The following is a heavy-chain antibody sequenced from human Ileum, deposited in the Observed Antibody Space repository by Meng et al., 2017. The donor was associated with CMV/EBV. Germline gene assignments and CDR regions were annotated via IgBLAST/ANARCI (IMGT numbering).Heavy chain of an antibody. Sequence: SVKVSCKASGYTFTSYYLHWVRQAPGQGFEWMGCINPSNGVTKTTQKFQDRVTMTRDTSISTAYMELRSLTSDDTALYYCARDYRTGWSFEDPWGQGTLVTVSS. V-gene: IGHV1-2*02. D-gene: IGHD6-19*01. J-gene: IGHJ5*02. CDR3: ARDYRTGWSFEDP. CDR2: INPSNGVT. CDR1: GYTFTSYY.